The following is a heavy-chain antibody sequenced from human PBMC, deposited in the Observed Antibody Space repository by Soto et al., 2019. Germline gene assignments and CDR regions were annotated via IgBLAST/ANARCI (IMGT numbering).Heavy chain of an antibody. Sequence: SLRLSCSDPGFTFSRYALHWVRQAPVKGLEWVAVISYDGSNKYYADSVKGRLTISRDNSKNTLYLQMNSLRAEYTAVYYCARDPPYWGQGTLVTDSS. J-gene: IGHJ4*02. CDR1: GFTFSRYA. V-gene: IGHV3-30-3*01. CDR2: ISYDGSNK. CDR3: ARDPPY.